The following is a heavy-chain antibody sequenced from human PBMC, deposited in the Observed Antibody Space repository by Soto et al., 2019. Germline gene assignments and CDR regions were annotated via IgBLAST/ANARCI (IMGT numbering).Heavy chain of an antibody. J-gene: IGHJ4*02. Sequence: SETLSLTCAVYGGSFSGYYWSWIRQPPGKGLEWIGEINHSGSTNYNPSLKSRVTISVDTSKNQFSLKLSSVTAADTAVYYCARVLYCSSTSCDDYWAQGTLVTVSS. CDR2: INHSGST. CDR3: ARVLYCSSTSCDDY. V-gene: IGHV4-34*01. D-gene: IGHD2-2*01. CDR1: GGSFSGYY.